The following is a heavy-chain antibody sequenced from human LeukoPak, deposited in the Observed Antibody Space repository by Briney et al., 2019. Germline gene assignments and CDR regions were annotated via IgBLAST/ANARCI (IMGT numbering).Heavy chain of an antibody. CDR3: ARGLSPVTIDY. J-gene: IGHJ4*02. CDR2: IYYSGST. D-gene: IGHD4-17*01. V-gene: IGHV4-59*01. Sequence: KPSETLSLTCTVSGGSMSSYYWSWIRQPPGKGLEWIGYIYYSGSTNYNPSLKSRVTISVDTSKNQFSLKLSSVTAADTAVYYCARGLSPVTIDYWGQGTLVTVSS. CDR1: GGSMSSYY.